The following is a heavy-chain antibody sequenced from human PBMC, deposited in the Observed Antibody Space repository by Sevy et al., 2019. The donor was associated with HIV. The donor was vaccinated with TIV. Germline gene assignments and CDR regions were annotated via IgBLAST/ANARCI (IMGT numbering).Heavy chain of an antibody. Sequence: GGSLRLSCAASGFTFSTYWMNWVRQAPGKGLEWVSSISGFGNTYYADSVRGRFTISRDNAKNTLYLQMNSLRADDTSVYYCAKVLNPALESMMEVTVRSLKGFDVWGQGTMVTVSS. D-gene: IGHD3-22*01. CDR2: ISGFGNT. CDR3: AKVLNPALESMMEVTVRSLKGFDV. CDR1: GFTFSTYW. V-gene: IGHV3-23*01. J-gene: IGHJ3*01.